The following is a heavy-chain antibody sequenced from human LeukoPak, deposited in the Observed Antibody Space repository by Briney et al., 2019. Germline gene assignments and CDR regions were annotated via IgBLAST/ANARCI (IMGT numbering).Heavy chain of an antibody. Sequence: GGSLRLSCVASGFTFSSYWMSWVRQAPGKGLEWAANIKQDGREKYYVDSVKGRFTISRDNAKKSLYLEMNSLRAEDKAVYYCARDTARWTGAFDIWGQGTMVTVSS. V-gene: IGHV3-7*03. D-gene: IGHD5-24*01. CDR3: ARDTARWTGAFDI. CDR1: GFTFSSYW. CDR2: IKQDGREK. J-gene: IGHJ3*02.